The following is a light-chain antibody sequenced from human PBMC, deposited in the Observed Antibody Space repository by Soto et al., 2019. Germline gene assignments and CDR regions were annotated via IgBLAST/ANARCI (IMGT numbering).Light chain of an antibody. CDR3: CSFAGTSTYV. J-gene: IGLJ1*01. Sequence: QSALTQPASVSGSPGQSITISCTGTSSDVGTYNIVSWYQQHPGKAPKLIIYEVTKRPSGVSNRFSGSKSGNTASLTISGLQAEDEADYNCCSFAGTSTYVFGSGTKVTVL. V-gene: IGLV2-23*02. CDR2: EVT. CDR1: SSDVGTYNI.